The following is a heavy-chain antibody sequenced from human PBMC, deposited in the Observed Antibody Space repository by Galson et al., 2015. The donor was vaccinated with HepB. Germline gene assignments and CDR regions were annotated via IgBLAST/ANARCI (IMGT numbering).Heavy chain of an antibody. CDR2: ISYDGSNK. V-gene: IGHV3-30-3*01. D-gene: IGHD2-2*01. Sequence: SLRLSCAASGFTFSRYAMHWVRQAPGKGLEWVAVISYDGSNKYYADSVKGRFTISRDNSKNTLYLQMNSLRAEDTAVYYCANIVVVPAAPRRDAFDIWGQGTMVTVSS. CDR3: ANIVVVPAAPRRDAFDI. J-gene: IGHJ3*02. CDR1: GFTFSRYA.